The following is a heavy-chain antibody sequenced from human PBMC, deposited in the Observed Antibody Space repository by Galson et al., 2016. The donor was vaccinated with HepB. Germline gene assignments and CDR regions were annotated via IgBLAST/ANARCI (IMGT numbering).Heavy chain of an antibody. J-gene: IGHJ6*03. Sequence: GYTFTSYYMHWVRQAPGQGLEWMGKINPSGGSTRYAQKFQGRVTMTRDTSTSTVYMELSSLRSGDTAVYYCARGTVTPFHYYYYYMDVWGKGTTVTVSS. CDR1: GYTFTSYY. CDR2: INPSGGST. V-gene: IGHV1-46*01. D-gene: IGHD4-17*01. CDR3: ARGTVTPFHYYYYYMDV.